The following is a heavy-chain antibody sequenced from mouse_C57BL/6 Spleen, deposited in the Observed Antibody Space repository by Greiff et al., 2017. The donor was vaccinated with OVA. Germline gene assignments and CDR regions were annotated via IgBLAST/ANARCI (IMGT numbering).Heavy chain of an antibody. D-gene: IGHD2-5*01. CDR1: GFTFSAYY. J-gene: IGHJ4*01. V-gene: IGHV5-16*01. CDR2: INYDVSST. Sequence: EVHLVESEGGLVQPGSSMKLSCTASGFTFSAYYMAWVRQVPAKGLEWVANINYDVSSTYYLDSLKSRFIISRDNAKNILYLQMSSLKSEDTATYYCARESKDAKDEWGQGTSGTVAS. CDR3: ARESKDAKDE.